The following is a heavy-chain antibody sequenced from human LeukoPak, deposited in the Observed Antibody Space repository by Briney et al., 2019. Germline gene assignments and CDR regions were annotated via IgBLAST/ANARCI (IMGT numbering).Heavy chain of an antibody. D-gene: IGHD6-19*01. Sequence: GGSLRLSCAASGFTFNSYAMSWVRQAPGKGLEWVSVISGSGDTTYYADSVKGRFTFSRDNSMSTLFLQMNSLRAEDTALYYCAKGLYASGWYPFDYWGQGTLVTVSS. V-gene: IGHV3-23*01. CDR2: ISGSGDTT. J-gene: IGHJ4*02. CDR3: AKGLYASGWYPFDY. CDR1: GFTFNSYA.